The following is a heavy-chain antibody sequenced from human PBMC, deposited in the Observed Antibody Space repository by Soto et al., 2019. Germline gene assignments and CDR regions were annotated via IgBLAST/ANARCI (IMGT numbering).Heavy chain of an antibody. J-gene: IGHJ1*01. CDR1: GFTFSSYG. D-gene: IGHD6-13*01. CDR2: IWYDGSNK. V-gene: IGHV3-33*06. Sequence: QVQLVESGGGVVQPGRSLRLSCAASGFTFSSYGMHWIRQAPGKGLEWVAVIWYDGSNKYYADSVKGRFTISRDNSKNTLYLQMNSLRAEDTAVYYCAHEQQLVFQHWGQGTLVTVSS. CDR3: AHEQQLVFQH.